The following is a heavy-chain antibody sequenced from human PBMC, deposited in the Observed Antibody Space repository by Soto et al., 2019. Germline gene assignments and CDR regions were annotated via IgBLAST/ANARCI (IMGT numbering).Heavy chain of an antibody. D-gene: IGHD1-1*01. V-gene: IGHV1-69*02. CDR3: ARGNGDYYYYYMDV. CDR1: GGTFSSYT. J-gene: IGHJ6*03. CDR2: IIPSLGIA. Sequence: QVQLVQSGAEVKKPGSSVKVSCKASGGTFSSYTISWVRQAPGQGLEWMGRIIPSLGIANYAQKFQGRVTITADKSTSTAYMELSSLRSEDTAVYYCARGNGDYYYYYMDVCGKGTTVTVSS.